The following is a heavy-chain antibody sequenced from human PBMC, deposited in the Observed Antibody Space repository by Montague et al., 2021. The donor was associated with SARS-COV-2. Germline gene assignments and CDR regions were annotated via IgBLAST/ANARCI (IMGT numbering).Heavy chain of an antibody. CDR3: ARFGSGTLEFDL. D-gene: IGHD3-10*01. Sequence: TLSLTCTASGASISSGIYSWSWIRQPAGKALEWLGRIRTTGPTAYTSSFESRVFMSVDTSTNQFSLSLTSVTAADTAVCFCARFGSGTLEFDLWGQGTLVTVSS. CDR2: IRTTGPT. J-gene: IGHJ4*02. V-gene: IGHV4-61*02. CDR1: GASISSGIYS.